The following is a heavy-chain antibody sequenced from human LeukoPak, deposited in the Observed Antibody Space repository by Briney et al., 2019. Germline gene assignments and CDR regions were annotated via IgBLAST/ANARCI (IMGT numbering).Heavy chain of an antibody. Sequence: SETLSLTCTVSGGSISRYYWSWIRQSPGKGLEWIGYVYYSGSTNYNPSLKSRVTISVDTSKQQFSLKLTSVTAADTAVYYCARVPSPRGTAPFEIWGQGTTVTVSS. CDR3: ARVPSPRGTAPFEI. V-gene: IGHV4-59*01. D-gene: IGHD6-13*01. J-gene: IGHJ3*02. CDR2: VYYSGST. CDR1: GGSISRYY.